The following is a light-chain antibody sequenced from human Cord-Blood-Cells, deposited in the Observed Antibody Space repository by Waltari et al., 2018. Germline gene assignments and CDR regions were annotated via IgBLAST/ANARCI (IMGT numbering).Light chain of an antibody. V-gene: IGLV2-14*01. CDR2: DVS. Sequence: QSALTQPASVSGSPGPSITISCTGTSSDVGGYNYVSWYQQHPGKAPKLMIYDVSNRPSWVSNRFSGSKSGNTASLTISGLQAEDEADYYCSSYTSSSTLVVFGGGTKLTVL. J-gene: IGLJ2*01. CDR3: SSYTSSSTLVV. CDR1: SSDVGGYNY.